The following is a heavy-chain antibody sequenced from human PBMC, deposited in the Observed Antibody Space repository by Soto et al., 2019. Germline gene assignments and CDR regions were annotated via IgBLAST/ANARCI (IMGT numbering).Heavy chain of an antibody. V-gene: IGHV4-39*01. D-gene: IGHD6-13*01. CDR1: GGSISSSSYY. Sequence: QLQLQESGPGLVKPSETLSLTCTVSGGSISSSSYYWGWIRQPPGKGLEWIGSIYYSGSTYYNPSRKSRVTISVDTSKNQFSLKLSSVTAADTAVYYCARRIASAGSWFDPWGQGTLVTVSS. CDR3: ARRIASAGSWFDP. CDR2: IYYSGST. J-gene: IGHJ5*02.